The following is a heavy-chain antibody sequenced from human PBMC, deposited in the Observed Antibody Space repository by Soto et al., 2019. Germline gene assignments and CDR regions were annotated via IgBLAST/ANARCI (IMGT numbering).Heavy chain of an antibody. CDR1: GFTFSSYA. V-gene: IGHV3-30-3*01. D-gene: IGHD3-22*01. Sequence: QVQLVESGGGVVQPGRSLRLSCAASGFTFSSYAMHWVRQAPGKGLEWVAVISYDGSNKYYADSVKGRFTISRDNSTXTLYLQMNSLRAEDTAVYYCARVLDSSGYYYFFDYWGQGTLVTVSS. CDR3: ARVLDSSGYYYFFDY. J-gene: IGHJ4*02. CDR2: ISYDGSNK.